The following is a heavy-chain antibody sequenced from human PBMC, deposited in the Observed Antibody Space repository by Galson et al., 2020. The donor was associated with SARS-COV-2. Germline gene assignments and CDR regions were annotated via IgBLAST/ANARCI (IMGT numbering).Heavy chain of an antibody. J-gene: IGHJ4*02. CDR1: GFTFSSYE. Sequence: GESLKISCAASGFTFSSYEMNWVRQAPGKGLEWVSYISSSGSTIYYADSVKGRFTISRDNPKNSLYLQMNSLRAEDTAVYYCSRGGGRQWLVRYLDYGGQGTRVTGSS. D-gene: IGHD6-19*01. CDR2: ISSSGSTI. V-gene: IGHV3-48*03. CDR3: SRGGGRQWLVRYLDY.